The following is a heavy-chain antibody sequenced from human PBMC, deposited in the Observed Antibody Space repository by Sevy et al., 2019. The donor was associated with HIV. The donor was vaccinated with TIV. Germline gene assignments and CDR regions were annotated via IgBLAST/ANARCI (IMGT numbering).Heavy chain of an antibody. D-gene: IGHD1-26*01. V-gene: IGHV4-61*01. CDR2: IYYSGST. CDR1: GGSVSSGSYY. Sequence: TLSLTCTVSGGSVSSGSYYWSWIRQPPGKGLEWIGYIYYSGSTNYNPSLKSRVTISVDTSKNQFSLKLSSVTAADTAVYYCARVQWSYRDYWGQGTLVTVSS. J-gene: IGHJ4*02. CDR3: ARVQWSYRDY.